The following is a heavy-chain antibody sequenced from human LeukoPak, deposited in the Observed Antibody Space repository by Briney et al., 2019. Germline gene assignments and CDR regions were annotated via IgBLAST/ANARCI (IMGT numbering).Heavy chain of an antibody. D-gene: IGHD3-10*01. CDR1: GFTFTNNF. Sequence: GGSLRLSCAASGFTFTNNFMSWVRQAPGKGLEWVAHIKQDGTEKYYADSVKGRFTISRDNAKNSLFLQMNSLRAADTAVYYCASVACSAVTCFGFLFFDYWGQGTLVTVSS. CDR3: ASVACSAVTCFGFLFFDY. J-gene: IGHJ4*02. V-gene: IGHV3-7*01. CDR2: IKQDGTEK.